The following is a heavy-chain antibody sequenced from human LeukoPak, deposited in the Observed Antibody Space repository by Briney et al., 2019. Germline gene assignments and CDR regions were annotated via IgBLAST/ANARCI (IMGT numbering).Heavy chain of an antibody. Sequence: ASVKVSCKASGYTFTGYYMHWVRQAPGQGLEWMGWINPNSGGTNYAQKFQGRVTMTRDTSISTAYIELSRLRSDDTAVYYCANLYDSSGYYFDYWGQGTLVTVSS. CDR1: GYTFTGYY. V-gene: IGHV1-2*02. CDR3: ANLYDSSGYYFDY. J-gene: IGHJ4*02. CDR2: INPNSGGT. D-gene: IGHD3-22*01.